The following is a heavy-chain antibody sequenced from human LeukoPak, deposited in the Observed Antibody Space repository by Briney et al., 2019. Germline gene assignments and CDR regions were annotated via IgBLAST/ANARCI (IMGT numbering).Heavy chain of an antibody. CDR3: ARGGPIAAAMDY. CDR2: IYTGEST. CDR1: GGSMSSGSYY. V-gene: IGHV4-61*02. Sequence: PSDTVSLTCSVSGGSMSSGSYYGRWVRQPAGKRLEYIERIYTGESTTDNHSLKSRGTISVVMSENQCSLKLMTVTAANTAVLLCARGGPIAAAMDYWGQGTLVPISS. J-gene: IGHJ4*02. D-gene: IGHD6-13*01.